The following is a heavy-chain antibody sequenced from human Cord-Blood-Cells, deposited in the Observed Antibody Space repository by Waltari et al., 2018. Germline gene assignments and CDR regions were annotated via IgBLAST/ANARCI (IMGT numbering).Heavy chain of an antibody. Sequence: QVQLQQWGAGLLKPSATLSLTCAVYGGSFSGYYWSWIRQPPGKGLEWIGEINHSGSTNYNPSLKSRVTISVDTSKNQFSLKLSSVTAADTAVYYCARYSSSWYFDYWGQGTLVTVSS. V-gene: IGHV4-34*01. CDR3: ARYSSSWYFDY. CDR1: GGSFSGYY. J-gene: IGHJ4*02. D-gene: IGHD6-13*01. CDR2: INHSGST.